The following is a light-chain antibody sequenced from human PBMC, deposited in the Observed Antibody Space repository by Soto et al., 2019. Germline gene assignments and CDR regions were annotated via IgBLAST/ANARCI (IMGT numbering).Light chain of an antibody. J-gene: IGKJ1*01. CDR1: QSISSW. Sequence: DIQMTQTPSTLSASVGDRVTITCRASQSISSWLAWYQQKPGKAPNLLIYVASSLQSEVPSRFSGSGSGTDFTLTISSLQPDDFATYYCQQYNSYWTFGQGTKVDI. CDR3: QQYNSYWT. CDR2: VAS. V-gene: IGKV1-5*01.